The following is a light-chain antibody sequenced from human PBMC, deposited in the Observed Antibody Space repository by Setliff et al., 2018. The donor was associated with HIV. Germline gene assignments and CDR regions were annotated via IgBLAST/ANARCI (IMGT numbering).Light chain of an antibody. CDR2: ANF. V-gene: IGLV1-44*01. CDR1: FSSLGRNT. Sequence: QSVLTQPPSASGTPGQRVTISCSGSFSSLGRNTVNWYQQLPGTAPKLLIFANFQRPSGVPDRFSGSKSGTSTALVISGLQSEDESEYYGAAWDESLNGEVFGTGTKVTVL. J-gene: IGLJ1*01. CDR3: AAWDESLNGEV.